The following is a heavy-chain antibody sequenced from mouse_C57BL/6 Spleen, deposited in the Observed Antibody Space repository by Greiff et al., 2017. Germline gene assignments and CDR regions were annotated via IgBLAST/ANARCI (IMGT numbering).Heavy chain of an antibody. CDR2: IDPSDSYT. D-gene: IGHD2-3*01. CDR3: ARAGDDGYSAWFAY. V-gene: IGHV1-69*01. CDR1: GYTFTSYW. J-gene: IGHJ3*01. Sequence: QVQLQQPGAELVMPGASVKLSCKASGYTFTSYWMHWVKQRPGQGLEWIGEIDPSDSYTNYNQKFKGKSTLTVDKSSSTAYMQLSSLTSEDSAVYYCARAGDDGYSAWFAYWGQGTLVTVSA.